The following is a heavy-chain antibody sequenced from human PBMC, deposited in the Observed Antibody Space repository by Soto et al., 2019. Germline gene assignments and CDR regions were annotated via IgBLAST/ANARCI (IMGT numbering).Heavy chain of an antibody. D-gene: IGHD4-17*01. Sequence: EVQLLEAGGCLVQPGGSLRLSCVASGFTFSTYAMSWVRQAPGKWLEWVSAISAGGGSTYYADSVKGRFTISRDNSINTLFMQMNSLRTEDTAVYYCAHPRGYGVFDAYDIWGQGAMVTVSS. CDR2: ISAGGGST. V-gene: IGHV3-23*01. J-gene: IGHJ3*02. CDR1: GFTFSTYA. CDR3: AHPRGYGVFDAYDI.